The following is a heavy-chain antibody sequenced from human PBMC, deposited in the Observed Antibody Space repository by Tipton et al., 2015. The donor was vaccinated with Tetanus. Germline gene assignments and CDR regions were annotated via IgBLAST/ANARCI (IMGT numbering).Heavy chain of an antibody. CDR3: ARAHCSDGVCNFDF. CDR1: GYIFTNYW. D-gene: IGHD2-15*01. CDR2: IYPGDSDT. Sequence: QLVQSGGEVKKPGESLKISCKGSGYIFTNYWIGWVRQKPGKGLEWMGIIYPGDSDTRYSPSLHGQGTNSVDKSISTAYLQWSSLKASDTSMFYCARAHCSDGVCNFDFWGQGALVTVAS. J-gene: IGHJ4*02. V-gene: IGHV5-51*01.